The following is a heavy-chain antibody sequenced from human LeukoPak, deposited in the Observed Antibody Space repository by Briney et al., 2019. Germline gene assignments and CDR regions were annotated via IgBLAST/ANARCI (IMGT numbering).Heavy chain of an antibody. CDR3: ARAEDILTGYYDYYFDY. D-gene: IGHD3-9*01. V-gene: IGHV3-33*01. CDR2: IWYDGSNK. CDR1: GFTFSSYG. J-gene: IGHJ4*02. Sequence: PGGSLRLSCAASGFTFSSYGMHWVRQAPGKGLEWVAVIWYDGSNKYYADSVKGRFTISRDNSKNTLYLQMNSLRAEDTAVYYCARAEDILTGYYDYYFDYWGQGTLVTVSS.